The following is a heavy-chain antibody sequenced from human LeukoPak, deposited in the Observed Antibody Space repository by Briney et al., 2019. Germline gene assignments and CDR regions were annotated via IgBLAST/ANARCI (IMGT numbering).Heavy chain of an antibody. CDR1: GFTFSSYG. J-gene: IGHJ3*02. D-gene: IGHD4-17*01. V-gene: IGHV3-23*01. Sequence: GGSLRLSCAAPGFTFSSYGMSWVRQAPGKGLEWVSSISGSGGSTQYADSVQGRFAVSRDNSKNTLYLQMNSLRVEDTAVYFCARDPNGDYIGTFDMWGRGTMVSVSS. CDR3: ARDPNGDYIGTFDM. CDR2: ISGSGGST.